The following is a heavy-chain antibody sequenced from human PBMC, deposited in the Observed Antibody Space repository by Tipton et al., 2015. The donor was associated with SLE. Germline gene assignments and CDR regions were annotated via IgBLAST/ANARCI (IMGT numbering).Heavy chain of an antibody. Sequence: TLSLTCTVSGGSITSSSYFWGWIRQSPGKGLEWIGNINTGGGTYRNPSLMSRVTISVDTSKTQFSLIVTSVTAADTAVYYCVRGPRAYYYYMDVWGKGTKVTVSS. V-gene: IGHV4-39*07. CDR1: GGSITSSSYF. CDR2: INTGGGT. J-gene: IGHJ6*03. CDR3: VRGPRAYYYYMDV.